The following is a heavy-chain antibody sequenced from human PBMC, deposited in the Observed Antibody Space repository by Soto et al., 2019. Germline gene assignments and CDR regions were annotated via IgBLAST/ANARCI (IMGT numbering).Heavy chain of an antibody. J-gene: IGHJ5*02. CDR1: GYTSTSYA. Sequence: ASVKVSCKASGYTSTSYAMHWVRKAPGQRLEWMGWINAGNGNTKYSQKFQGRVTITRDTSASTAYMELSSLRSEDTAVYYCARGRDIVLVPAAMMPGWFDPWGQGTLVTVSS. D-gene: IGHD2-2*01. CDR2: INAGNGNT. CDR3: ARGRDIVLVPAAMMPGWFDP. V-gene: IGHV1-3*01.